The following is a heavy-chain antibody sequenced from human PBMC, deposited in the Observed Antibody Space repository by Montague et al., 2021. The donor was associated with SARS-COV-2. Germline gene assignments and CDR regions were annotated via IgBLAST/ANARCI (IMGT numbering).Heavy chain of an antibody. V-gene: IGHV4-59*01. CDR2: VHYTGST. CDR1: GDSISSYY. Sequence: ETRSLTCEVSGDSISSYYWSWIRQSPGKGLEWIGYVHYTGSTKYTPSLKTRVTLSLDTPKNHFSLKLRSVTAADTAIYYCARAQNTCFIANCVNYFEVWGLGALVTVSS. J-gene: IGHJ4*02. D-gene: IGHD1-1*01. CDR3: ARAQNTCFIANCVNYFEV.